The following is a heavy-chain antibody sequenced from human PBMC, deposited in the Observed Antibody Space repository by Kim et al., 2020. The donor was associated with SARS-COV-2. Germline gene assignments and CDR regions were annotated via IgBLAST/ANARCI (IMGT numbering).Heavy chain of an antibody. CDR3: AMRLAAAGRLFDY. Sequence: YAQEFQGRVTITADKSTSAAYMELSSLRSEDTAVYYCAMRLAAAGRLFDYWGQGTLVTSPQ. J-gene: IGHJ4*02. V-gene: IGHV1-69*02. D-gene: IGHD6-13*01.